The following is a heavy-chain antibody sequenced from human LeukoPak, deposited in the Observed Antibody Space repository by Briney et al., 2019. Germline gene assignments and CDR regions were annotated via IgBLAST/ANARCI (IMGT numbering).Heavy chain of an antibody. CDR2: ISPNGGGT. CDR3: AKDANYDSSGYPHGFDI. D-gene: IGHD3-22*01. Sequence: ASVKVSCKASGYTFTGYHMHWVRQAPGQGLEWMAWISPNGGGTNYAQKFQGRVTVTTDTSISTAYMELSRLTSDDTAVYYCAKDANYDSSGYPHGFDIWGQGTMVTVSS. J-gene: IGHJ3*02. V-gene: IGHV1-2*02. CDR1: GYTFTGYH.